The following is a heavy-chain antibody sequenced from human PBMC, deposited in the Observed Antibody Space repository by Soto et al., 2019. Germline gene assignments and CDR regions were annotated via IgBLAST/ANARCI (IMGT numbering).Heavy chain of an antibody. Sequence: SETLSLTCAVSGGSISSGGYSWSWIRQPPGKGLEWIGYIYHSGSTYYNPSLKSRVTISVDTSKNQFSLQLHSVTPDDTALYYCAREYNTGWSIWGQGTLVTVSS. V-gene: IGHV4-30-2*05. J-gene: IGHJ4*02. CDR3: AREYNTGWSI. CDR2: IYHSGST. CDR1: GGSISSGGYS. D-gene: IGHD6-19*01.